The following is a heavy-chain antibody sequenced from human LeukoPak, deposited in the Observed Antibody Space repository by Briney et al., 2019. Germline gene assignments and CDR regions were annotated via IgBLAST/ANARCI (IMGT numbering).Heavy chain of an antibody. D-gene: IGHD1-26*01. V-gene: IGHV1-8*01. Sequence: ASVRVSCKASGYTFTIYDINWVRQATGQGTERMGWMNPNSGKTGYTQKFQCRFTMTRNTSISTAYMELSSLRSEDTAVYYCARERAGRFDYWGQGTLVTVSS. CDR1: GYTFTIYD. CDR3: ARERAGRFDY. J-gene: IGHJ4*02. CDR2: MNPNSGKT.